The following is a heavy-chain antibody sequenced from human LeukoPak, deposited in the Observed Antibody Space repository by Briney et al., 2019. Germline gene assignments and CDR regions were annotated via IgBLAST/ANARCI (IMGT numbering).Heavy chain of an antibody. CDR1: GGSISSYY. D-gene: IGHD1-14*01. Sequence: SETLSLTCTVSGGSISSYYWSWIRQPPGKGLEWIGYIYYSGSTNYNPSLKSRVTISVDTSKNQFSPKLSSVTAADTAVYYCARDTPRINYFDYWGQGTLVTVSS. J-gene: IGHJ4*02. V-gene: IGHV4-59*12. CDR3: ARDTPRINYFDY. CDR2: IYYSGST.